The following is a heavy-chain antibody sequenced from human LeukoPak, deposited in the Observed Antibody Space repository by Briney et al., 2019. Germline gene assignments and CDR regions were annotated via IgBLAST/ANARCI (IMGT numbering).Heavy chain of an antibody. CDR2: ISSSSSTI. CDR3: ARVHMAATGAFDS. CDR1: GFTFSSYS. D-gene: IGHD1-26*01. V-gene: IGHV3-48*01. Sequence: GGSLRLSCAASGFTFSSYSMNWVRQAPGKGLEWVSHISSSSSTIYYADSVKGRFTISRDNAKNSLYLQMNSLRAEDTAMYYCARVHMAATGAFDSWGQGILVTVSS. J-gene: IGHJ4*02.